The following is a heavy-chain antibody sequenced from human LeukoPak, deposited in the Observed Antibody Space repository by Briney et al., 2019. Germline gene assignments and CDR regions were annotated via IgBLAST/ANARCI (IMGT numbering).Heavy chain of an antibody. CDR3: ATTFGGVIAHNWFDP. CDR1: GGTFSSYA. Sequence: GASVKVSCKASGGTFSSYAINWVRQAPGQGLEWMGRIIPILGIANYAQKFQGRVTITADKSTSTAYMELSSLRSEDTAVYYCATTFGGVIAHNWFDPWGQGTLVTVSS. CDR2: IIPILGIA. D-gene: IGHD3-16*02. V-gene: IGHV1-69*04. J-gene: IGHJ5*02.